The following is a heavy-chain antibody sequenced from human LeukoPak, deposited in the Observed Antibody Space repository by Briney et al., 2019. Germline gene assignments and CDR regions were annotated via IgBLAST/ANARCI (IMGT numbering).Heavy chain of an antibody. Sequence: GGSLRLSCAASGFSFSSFAMTWVRQAPGKGLEWVSTIRSNGATAYNADSVKGRFTISRDNSKNTLYLQMNSLRAEDTAVYYGATPMGHCSSTSCHALDIWGQGTMVTVSS. V-gene: IGHV3-23*01. J-gene: IGHJ3*02. CDR3: ATPMGHCSSTSCHALDI. CDR2: IRSNGATA. D-gene: IGHD2-2*01. CDR1: GFSFSSFA.